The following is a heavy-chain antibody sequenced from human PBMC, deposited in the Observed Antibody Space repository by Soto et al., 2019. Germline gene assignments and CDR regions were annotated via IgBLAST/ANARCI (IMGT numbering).Heavy chain of an antibody. D-gene: IGHD3-10*01. V-gene: IGHV3-23*01. CDR2: LGGSGGYI. CDR1: GFPFSNFA. Sequence: GGSLRLSCAASGFPFSNFAMSWVRQAPGKGLEWVAILGGSGGYINYADSVKGRFTISRDNSKNTLHLQINSLRVEDTAVYYCANNKGSGSHTISDFDNGGQEALVTISS. J-gene: IGHJ4*02. CDR3: ANNKGSGSHTISDFDN.